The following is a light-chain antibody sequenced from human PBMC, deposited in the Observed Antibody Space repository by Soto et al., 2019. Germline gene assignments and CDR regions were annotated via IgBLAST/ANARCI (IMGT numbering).Light chain of an antibody. Sequence: SALTQPHSVSGSPGQSVTISCTGTSSDVGGYSYVSWYQQHPGKAPQLIIYDVTERPSGVPDRFSGSKSGNTASLTISGVQAEDEADYYCCSYTGSYSYVFGIGTKVTVL. CDR3: CSYTGSYSYV. CDR2: DVT. V-gene: IGLV2-11*01. J-gene: IGLJ1*01. CDR1: SSDVGGYSY.